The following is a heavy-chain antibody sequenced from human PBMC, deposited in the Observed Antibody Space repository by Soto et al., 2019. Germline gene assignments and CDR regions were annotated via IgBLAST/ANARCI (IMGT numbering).Heavy chain of an antibody. V-gene: IGHV3-33*01. CDR1: GFTFSSYV. D-gene: IGHD2-21*01. CDR3: ARECVVKTPSKEDAFDI. J-gene: IGHJ3*02. CDR2: IWNDGSDK. Sequence: QVQLVESGGGVVQPGTSLRLSCAASGFTFSSYVMHWVRQAPGKGLEWVALIWNDGSDKYYADSVKGRFTISRDNSKNTLDLQMDSLRAEDMAVYYCARECVVKTPSKEDAFDIWGQGTMVTVSS.